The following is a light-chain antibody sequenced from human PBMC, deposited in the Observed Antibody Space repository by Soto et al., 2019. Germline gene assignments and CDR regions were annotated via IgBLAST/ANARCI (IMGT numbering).Light chain of an antibody. CDR2: GAS. CDR3: QQYGSSPIT. V-gene: IGKV3-20*01. Sequence: EIVLTQSPGTLSLSPGERATLPCSASQSVKSSYLAWYQHKPGQAPRLLIYGASTRATGIPDRFSGSGSETDFTLTISRLEPEDFAVYDCQQYGSSPITFGQGTRLENK. CDR1: QSVKSSY. J-gene: IGKJ5*01.